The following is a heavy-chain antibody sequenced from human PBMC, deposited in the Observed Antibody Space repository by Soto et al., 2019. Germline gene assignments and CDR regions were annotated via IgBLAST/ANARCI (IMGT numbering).Heavy chain of an antibody. V-gene: IGHV3-48*01. CDR1: GFTFSSYS. Sequence: PGGSLRLSCAASGFTFSSYSMNWVRQAPGKGLEWVSYITGSSATIYYADSVKGRFTISRDNSKNTLYLQMNSLRAEDTAVYYCAKDLGTNGVCLPLIWGQGTLVTVSS. J-gene: IGHJ4*02. CDR2: ITGSSATI. CDR3: AKDLGTNGVCLPLI. D-gene: IGHD2-8*01.